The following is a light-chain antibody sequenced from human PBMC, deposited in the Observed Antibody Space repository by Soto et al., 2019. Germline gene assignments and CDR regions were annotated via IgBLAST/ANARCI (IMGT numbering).Light chain of an antibody. CDR1: SSDIGGSNY. CDR2: GVS. CDR3: YSSRSSSSTFYV. V-gene: IGLV2-14*03. J-gene: IGLJ1*01. Sequence: QSVLTQPASVSGSPGQSITISCAGTSSDIGGSNYVSWYQQHPGKAPKLMIYGVSNRPSGVSNRFSCSKSGNTASLTISGLQAEDEADYFCYSSRSSSSTFYVFGTGTKLTVL.